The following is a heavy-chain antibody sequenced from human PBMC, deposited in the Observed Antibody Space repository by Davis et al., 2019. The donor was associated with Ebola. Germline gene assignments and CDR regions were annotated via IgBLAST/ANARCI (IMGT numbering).Heavy chain of an antibody. CDR3: AKDISIAVTGGAQDY. V-gene: IGHV3-9*01. CDR1: GFTFDDYA. J-gene: IGHJ4*02. Sequence: GGSLRLSCVASGFTFDDYAMYWVRQAPGKGLEWVSGISWNSVTIGYADSVKGRFTISRDNAKNSLYLQMNSLKSEDTALYYCAKDISIAVTGGAQDYWGQGTLVTVSS. D-gene: IGHD6-19*01. CDR2: ISWNSVTI.